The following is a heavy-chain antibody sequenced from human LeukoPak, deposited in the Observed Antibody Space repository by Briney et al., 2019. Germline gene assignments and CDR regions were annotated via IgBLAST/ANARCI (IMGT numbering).Heavy chain of an antibody. V-gene: IGHV1-46*01. J-gene: IGHJ4*02. CDR1: GYTFTSYG. D-gene: IGHD6-13*01. CDR2: INPSGGST. Sequence: VASVKVSCKASGYTFTSYGISWVRQAPGQGLEWMGIINPSGGSTSYAQKFQGRVTMTRDTSTSTVYMELSSLRSEDTAVYYCARAYSSRCDYWGQGTLVTVSS. CDR3: ARAYSSRCDY.